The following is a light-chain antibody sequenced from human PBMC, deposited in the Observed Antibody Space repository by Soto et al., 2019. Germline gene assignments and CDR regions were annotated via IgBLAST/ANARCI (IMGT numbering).Light chain of an antibody. V-gene: IGLV1-51*01. CDR3: GSWDSSLTAAV. CDR1: SSNIGSNF. Sequence: QSVLTQPPSVSAAPGQKVTISCSGSSSNIGSNFVSWYQQLPGTAPKLLIYDTNKRPSGIPARFSVSKSGTSATLGITGHQAGDEADYYCGSWDSSLTAAVFGGGTQLTVL. CDR2: DTN. J-gene: IGLJ2*01.